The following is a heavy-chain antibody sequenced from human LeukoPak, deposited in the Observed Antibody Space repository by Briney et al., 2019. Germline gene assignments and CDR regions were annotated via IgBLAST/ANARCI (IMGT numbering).Heavy chain of an antibody. CDR1: GDSVSSNSAA. CDR3: ARENYDSSGYYYGFDY. Sequence: SQTLSLTCAISGDSVSSNSAAWNWIRQSPSRGLEWLGRTYYRSKWYNDYAVSVKSRITINPDTSKNQFSLQLNSVTPEDTAMYYCARENYDSSGYYYGFDYWGQGTLVTVSS. V-gene: IGHV6-1*01. D-gene: IGHD3-22*01. J-gene: IGHJ4*02. CDR2: TYYRSKWYN.